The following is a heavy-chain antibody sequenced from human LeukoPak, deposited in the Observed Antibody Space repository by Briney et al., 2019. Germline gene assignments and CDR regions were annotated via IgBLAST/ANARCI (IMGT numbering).Heavy chain of an antibody. CDR1: GGSFSGYY. D-gene: IGHD2-2*01. Sequence: SETLSLTCAVYGGSFSGYYWSWIRQPPGKGLEWIGEINHSGSTNYNPSLKSQVTISVDTSKNQFSLKLSSVTAADTAVYYCARIGRYCSSTSCPRDFDYWGQGTLVTVSS. J-gene: IGHJ4*02. CDR2: INHSGST. V-gene: IGHV4-34*01. CDR3: ARIGRYCSSTSCPRDFDY.